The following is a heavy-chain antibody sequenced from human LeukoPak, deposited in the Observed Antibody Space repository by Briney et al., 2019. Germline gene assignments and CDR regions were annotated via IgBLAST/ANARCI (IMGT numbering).Heavy chain of an antibody. CDR2: IYFSGST. CDR1: GGSISSSSHY. J-gene: IGHJ5*02. CDR3: ARHEARTIFGVVIMGENWFDP. D-gene: IGHD3-3*01. V-gene: IGHV4-39*01. Sequence: SETLSLTCTVFGGSISSSSHYWGWIRQPPGEGLEWIGSIYFSGSTYYSPSLKSRVTISVDPSTNQFSLKLSSVTAADTAVYYCARHEARTIFGVVIMGENWFDPWGQGTLVTVSS.